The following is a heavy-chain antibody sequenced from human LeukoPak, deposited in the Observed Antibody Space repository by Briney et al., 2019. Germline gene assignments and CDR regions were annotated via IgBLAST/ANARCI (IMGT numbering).Heavy chain of an antibody. D-gene: IGHD6-19*01. CDR1: GFTFSSYA. J-gene: IGHJ4*02. CDR3: AKVRMAGTSDY. V-gene: IGHV3-23*01. Sequence: GGSLRLSCAASGFTFSSYAMSWVRQAPGKGLEWVSAISGSGNTTYYADSVKGRFTVSRDNSNNTLYLQMNSLRVEDTAVYYCAKVRMAGTSDYWSQGTLVTVSS. CDR2: ISGSGNTT.